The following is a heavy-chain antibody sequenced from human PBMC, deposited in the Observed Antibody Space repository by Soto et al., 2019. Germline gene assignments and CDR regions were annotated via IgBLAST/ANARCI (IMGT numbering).Heavy chain of an antibody. D-gene: IGHD6-13*01. CDR1: GFTFSSYA. Sequence: PGGSLRLSCAASGFTFSSYAMSWVRQAPGKGLEWVSAISSSSSYIYYADSVKGRFTISRDNAKNSLYLQMNSLRAEDTAVYYCARDSSSWGDAFDIWGQGTMVTVSS. V-gene: IGHV3-21*01. CDR3: ARDSSSWGDAFDI. J-gene: IGHJ3*02. CDR2: ISSSSSYI.